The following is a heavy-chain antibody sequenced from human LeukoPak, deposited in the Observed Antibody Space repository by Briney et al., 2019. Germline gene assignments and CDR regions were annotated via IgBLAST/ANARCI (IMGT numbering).Heavy chain of an antibody. CDR3: AKRQLNSGWFKYLDS. V-gene: IGHV3-23*01. CDR1: GFTFSNYG. D-gene: IGHD6-19*01. J-gene: IGHJ4*02. Sequence: GGSLRLSCVASGFTFSNYGMTWVRQAPGRGLEWVSYIHDNADETFYTDSVKGRFTISRDNSRNTLSLQMNSLRVEDTAVYFCAKRQLNSGWFKYLDSWGQGTLVTVSS. CDR2: IHDNADET.